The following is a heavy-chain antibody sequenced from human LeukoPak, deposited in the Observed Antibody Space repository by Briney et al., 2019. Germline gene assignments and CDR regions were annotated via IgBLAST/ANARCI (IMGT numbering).Heavy chain of an antibody. Sequence: PSETLSLTCTVSGGSISSYYWSWIRQPPGKGLEWIGYIYYSGSTNYNPSHKSRVAISVDTSKNQFSLKLSSVTAADTAVYYCARDRGWSGYYSDWGQGTLVTVSS. CDR2: IYYSGST. J-gene: IGHJ4*02. D-gene: IGHD3-3*01. V-gene: IGHV4-59*01. CDR1: GGSISSYY. CDR3: ARDRGWSGYYSD.